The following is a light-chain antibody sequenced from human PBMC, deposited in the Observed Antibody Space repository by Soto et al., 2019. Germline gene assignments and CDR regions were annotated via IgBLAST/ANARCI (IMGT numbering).Light chain of an antibody. Sequence: QSVLTQPASVSDSPGQSITISCTGTSSDVGGSNFVSWYQQHPGKPPKLIIYDVANRPSGVSNRFSGSKSGSTASLIISRLQTEDEPDYSCVSYTSSTTYVFGTGTNVTVL. CDR3: VSYTSSTTYV. CDR2: DVA. J-gene: IGLJ1*01. CDR1: SSDVGGSNF. V-gene: IGLV2-14*03.